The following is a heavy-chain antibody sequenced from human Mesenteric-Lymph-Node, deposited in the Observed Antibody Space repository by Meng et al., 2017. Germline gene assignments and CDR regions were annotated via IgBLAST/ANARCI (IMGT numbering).Heavy chain of an antibody. CDR2: ISGSGGST. J-gene: IGHJ1*01. Sequence: GESLKISCAASGFTFSSYAMSWVRQAPGKGLEWVSAISGSGGSTYYADSVKGRFTISRDNSKNTLYLQMNSLRAEDTAVYYCAKQGALWFGELLPNGYFQHWGQGTLVTVSS. V-gene: IGHV3-23*01. CDR3: AKQGALWFGELLPNGYFQH. D-gene: IGHD3-10*01. CDR1: GFTFSSYA.